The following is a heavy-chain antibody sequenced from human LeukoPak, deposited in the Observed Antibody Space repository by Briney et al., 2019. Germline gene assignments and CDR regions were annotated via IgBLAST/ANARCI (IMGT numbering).Heavy chain of an antibody. D-gene: IGHD1-26*01. Sequence: SETLSLTCTVSGGSINIYYWSWIRQPAGKGLEWIGRIYTSGSTSYNPSLKTRVTMSVDTSKNQFSLKLSSVTAADTAVYYCARDGRYYYAFDIWGQGTMVTVSS. CDR1: GGSINIYY. CDR2: IYTSGST. CDR3: ARDGRYYYAFDI. J-gene: IGHJ3*02. V-gene: IGHV4-4*07.